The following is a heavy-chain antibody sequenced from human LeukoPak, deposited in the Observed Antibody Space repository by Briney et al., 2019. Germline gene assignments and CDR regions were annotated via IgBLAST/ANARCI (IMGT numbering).Heavy chain of an antibody. CDR3: ARDYYDSSGYPLGGMDV. J-gene: IGHJ6*02. D-gene: IGHD3-22*01. CDR2: INAGNGNT. CDR1: GYTFTSYA. Sequence: ASVKVSCKASGYTFTSYAMHWVRQAPGQRLEWMGWINAGNGNTKYSQKFQGRVTITRDTSASTAYMELSSLRSEDTAVYYCARDYYDSSGYPLGGMDVWGQGTTVTVSS. V-gene: IGHV1-3*01.